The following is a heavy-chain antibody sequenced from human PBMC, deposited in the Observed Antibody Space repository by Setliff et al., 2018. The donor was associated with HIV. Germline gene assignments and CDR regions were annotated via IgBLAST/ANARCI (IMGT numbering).Heavy chain of an antibody. Sequence: GGSLRLSCAASGFTFNRHAMSWVRQAPGKGLEWVSGISGSGGGTYYADSVKGRFTISRDNSKNTLYLQMNSLRGEDTALYYCATLSGYSSGWYDFGRIASGGYYSMDVWGKGTAVTVSS. CDR2: ISGSGGGT. V-gene: IGHV3-23*01. J-gene: IGHJ6*03. CDR3: ATLSGYSSGWYDFGRIASGGYYSMDV. D-gene: IGHD6-19*01. CDR1: GFTFNRHA.